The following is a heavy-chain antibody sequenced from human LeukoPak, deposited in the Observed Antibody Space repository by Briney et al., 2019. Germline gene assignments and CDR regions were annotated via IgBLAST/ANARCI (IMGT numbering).Heavy chain of an antibody. CDR2: IYYSGST. D-gene: IGHD4-11*01. J-gene: IGHJ4*02. CDR1: GGSISSYY. CDR3: AREGTTVTTSQFDY. Sequence: SETPSLTCTVSGGSISSYYWSWIRQPPGKGLEWIGYIYYSGSTNYNPSLKSRVTISVDTSKNQFSLKLSSVTAADTAVYYCAREGTTVTTSQFDYWGQGTLVTVSS. V-gene: IGHV4-59*01.